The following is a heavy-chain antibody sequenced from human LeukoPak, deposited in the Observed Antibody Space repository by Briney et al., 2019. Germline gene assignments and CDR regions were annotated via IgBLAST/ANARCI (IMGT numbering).Heavy chain of an antibody. D-gene: IGHD5-18*01. Sequence: GYLYHSGRTYYNPSLKRRVTISVDSSKNQFSLKLSSVTAADTAVYYCARPFHSAYSYYFDYWGQGTLVTVSS. V-gene: IGHV4-30-2*01. CDR3: ARPFHSAYSYYFDY. CDR2: LYHSGRT. J-gene: IGHJ4*02.